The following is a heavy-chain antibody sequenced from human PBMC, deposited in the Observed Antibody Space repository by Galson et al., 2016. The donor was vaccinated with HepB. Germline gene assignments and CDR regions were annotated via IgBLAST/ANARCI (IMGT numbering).Heavy chain of an antibody. Sequence: SVKVSCKASGYFFTGYYIYWVRQAPGQGLEWMGWINPNTGGTSYARNFQGRVNLTRDTSITTTYMELNSLRSDDTAVYYCARETRVTGTRPYWYFDLWGRGSLVTVSS. V-gene: IGHV1-2*02. D-gene: IGHD1-7*01. CDR3: ARETRVTGTRPYWYFDL. J-gene: IGHJ2*01. CDR2: INPNTGGT. CDR1: GYFFTGYY.